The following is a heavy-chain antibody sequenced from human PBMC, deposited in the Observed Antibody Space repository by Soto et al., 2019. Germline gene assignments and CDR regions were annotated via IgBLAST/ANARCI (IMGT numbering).Heavy chain of an antibody. J-gene: IGHJ4*02. V-gene: IGHV3-23*01. D-gene: IGHD3-16*01. Sequence: EVQLWESGGGLVQPGGSLRLSCAVSGFTFRSSPMSWVRRAPGKGLEWVSGINGGDDSEHYVDSVRGRFTIIRDNYKKLLVLQVRRLRVKAAAVYECTNDSNWGIISPTDDHWGKRNEVTVSS. CDR2: INGGDDSE. CDR3: TNDSNWGIISPTDDH. CDR1: GFTFRSSP.